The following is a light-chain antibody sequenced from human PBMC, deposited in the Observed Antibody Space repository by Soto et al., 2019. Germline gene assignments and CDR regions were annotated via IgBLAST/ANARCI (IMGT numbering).Light chain of an antibody. Sequence: QSALTQPPSASGSPGQSVTISCTGTSSDVGGYNYVSWYQQHPGKAPKLIIYEVSKRPSGVPDRFSGSKSGNTASLTVSGLQAEDEADYYCASYTRTTTLVFGGGTKLTVL. CDR2: EVS. CDR1: SSDVGGYNY. V-gene: IGLV2-8*01. J-gene: IGLJ2*01. CDR3: ASYTRTTTLV.